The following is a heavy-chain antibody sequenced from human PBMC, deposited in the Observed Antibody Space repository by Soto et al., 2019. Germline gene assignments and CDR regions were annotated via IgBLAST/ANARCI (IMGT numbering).Heavy chain of an antibody. Sequence: SDTLSLTCTDSGGSVGANSYYWNWIRLPAGRGLEWVGHIDHTGIIQYSPAFTSRALISLDTTKNQLTLRLSSVTVAETAVYYCVRRSLYNFDSSGNELWFYPWGQRVRVTVS. J-gene: IGHJ5*02. D-gene: IGHD6-19*01. CDR2: IDHTGII. CDR1: GGSVGANSYY. CDR3: VRRSLYNFDSSGNELWFYP. V-gene: IGHV4-61*01.